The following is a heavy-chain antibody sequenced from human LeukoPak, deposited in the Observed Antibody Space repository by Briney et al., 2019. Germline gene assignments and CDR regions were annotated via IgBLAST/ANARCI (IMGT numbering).Heavy chain of an antibody. CDR1: GYTFTDYY. J-gene: IGHJ1*01. D-gene: IGHD4-17*01. CDR2: VDPEDGKT. CDR3: ATPAYAPHKVYFQH. Sequence: GATVKISCKVSGYTFTDYYMHWVQQAPGKGLEWMGLVDPEDGKTIYAEKFQGRVTITADTSTDTAYMELSSLRFEDTAVYYSATPAYAPHKVYFQHWGQGTLVTVSS. V-gene: IGHV1-69-2*01.